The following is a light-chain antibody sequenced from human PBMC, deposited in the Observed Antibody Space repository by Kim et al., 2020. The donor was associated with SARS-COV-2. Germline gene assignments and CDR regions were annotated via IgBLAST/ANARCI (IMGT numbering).Light chain of an antibody. J-gene: IGLJ2*01. CDR1: SLRSYY. CDR3: NSRDISGNHVV. CDR2: GKN. V-gene: IGLV3-19*01. Sequence: SSELTQDPAVSVALVQTVRITCQGDSLRSYYASWYQQKPGQAPVLVIYGKNNRPSGIPDRFSCFISGNTASLTITGAQAEDEADYYCNSRDISGNHVVFGGGTQLT.